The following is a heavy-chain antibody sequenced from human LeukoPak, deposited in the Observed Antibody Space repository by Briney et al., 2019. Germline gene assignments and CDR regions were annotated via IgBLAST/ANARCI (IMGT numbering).Heavy chain of an antibody. CDR2: ISYDGSNK. CDR1: GFTFSSYA. Sequence: PGRSLRLSCAASGFTFSSYAMHWVRQAPGKGLEWVAVISYDGSNKYYADSVKGRFTISRDNSKNTLYLQMNSLRAEDTAVYYCARDGTDYDFDYWGQGTLVTVSS. CDR3: ARDGTDYDFDY. J-gene: IGHJ4*02. V-gene: IGHV3-30-3*01. D-gene: IGHD3-3*01.